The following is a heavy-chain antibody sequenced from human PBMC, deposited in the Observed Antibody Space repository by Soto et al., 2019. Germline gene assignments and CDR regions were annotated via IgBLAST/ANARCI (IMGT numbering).Heavy chain of an antibody. V-gene: IGHV4-59*12. CDR3: ARGDSSGWYLDY. CDR2: IYYSGST. D-gene: IGHD6-19*01. J-gene: IGHJ4*02. Sequence: SETLSLTCPVSGGSISSYYWSWIRQPPGKGLEWIGYIYYSGSTNYNPSLKSRVTISVDRSKNQFSLKLSSVTAADTAVYYCARGDSSGWYLDYWGQGTLVTVSS. CDR1: GGSISSYY.